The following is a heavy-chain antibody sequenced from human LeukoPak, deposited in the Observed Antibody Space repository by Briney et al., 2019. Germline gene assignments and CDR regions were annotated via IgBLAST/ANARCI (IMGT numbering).Heavy chain of an antibody. V-gene: IGHV3-74*01. J-gene: IGHJ4*02. CDR1: GFDFSSSW. CDR2: IKGDGIST. Sequence: GGSLRLSCAASGFDFSSSWMHWVRHAPGQGLVWVSRIKGDGISTNYADSVKGRFTISRDIAKNTLYLQMNSLRAEDTGVYYCAKDHYWSIDYWGRGTLVTVSS. CDR3: AKDHYWSIDY. D-gene: IGHD3-3*01.